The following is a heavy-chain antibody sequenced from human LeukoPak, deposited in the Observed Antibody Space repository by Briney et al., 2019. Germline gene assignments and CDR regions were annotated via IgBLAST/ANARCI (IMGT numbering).Heavy chain of an antibody. V-gene: IGHV4-39*07. Sequence: NSSETLSLTCTVSSASISSSTYYWGWIRQSPDKGLEWIGEINHSGRTNYNPSLKSRVTISIDTSKNQFSLKLSSVTAADTAVYYCAREGNDILTGYSPAFDYWGQGTLVTVSS. CDR3: AREGNDILTGYSPAFDY. J-gene: IGHJ4*02. CDR1: SASISSSTYY. D-gene: IGHD3-9*01. CDR2: INHSGRT.